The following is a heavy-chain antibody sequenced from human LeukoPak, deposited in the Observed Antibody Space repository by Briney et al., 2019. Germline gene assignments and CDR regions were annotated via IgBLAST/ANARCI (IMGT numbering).Heavy chain of an antibody. CDR2: ISYDGSNK. D-gene: IGHD4-23*01. CDR1: GFTLSSYA. J-gene: IGHJ5*02. V-gene: IGHV3-30-3*01. Sequence: PGRSLRLSCAASGFTLSSYAMHWVRQAPGKGRVWVAVISYDGSNKYYADSVKGRLTISRDNFKNTLYLQVNSLRAEDTAVYYCARDGGNWFCHWGQGTLVTVSS. CDR3: ARDGGNWFCH.